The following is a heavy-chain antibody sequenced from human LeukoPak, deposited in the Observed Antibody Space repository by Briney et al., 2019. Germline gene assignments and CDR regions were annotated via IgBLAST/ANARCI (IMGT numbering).Heavy chain of an antibody. J-gene: IGHJ3*02. V-gene: IGHV3-66*01. Sequence: GGSLRLSCAASGFTVSSNYMSWVRQAPGKGLEWVSVIYSGGSTYYADSVKGRFTISRDNSKNTLYLQMNSLRAEDTAMYYCARERIPYAFDIWGQGTMVTVSS. CDR2: IYSGGST. D-gene: IGHD2-21*01. CDR1: GFTVSSNY. CDR3: ARERIPYAFDI.